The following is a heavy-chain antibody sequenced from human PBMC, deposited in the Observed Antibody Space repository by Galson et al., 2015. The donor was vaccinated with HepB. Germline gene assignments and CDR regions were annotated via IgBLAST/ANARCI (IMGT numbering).Heavy chain of an antibody. Sequence: SLRLSCAASGFTFSSYAMHWVRQAPGKGLEWVAVISYDGSNKYYADSVKGRFTISRDNSKNTLYLQMNSLRAEDTAVYYCARGGGYSYGPRFDYWGQGTLVTVSS. CDR2: ISYDGSNK. CDR1: GFTFSSYA. D-gene: IGHD5-18*01. J-gene: IGHJ4*02. CDR3: ARGGGYSYGPRFDY. V-gene: IGHV3-30*04.